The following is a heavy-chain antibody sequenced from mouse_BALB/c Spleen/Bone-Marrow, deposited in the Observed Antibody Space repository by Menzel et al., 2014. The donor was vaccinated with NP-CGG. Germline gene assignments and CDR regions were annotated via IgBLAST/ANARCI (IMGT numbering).Heavy chain of an antibody. CDR1: GFDFSRYW. D-gene: IGHD1-2*01. V-gene: IGHV4-1*02. Sequence: EGKLLESGGGLVQPGGSLKLSCAASGFDFSRYWMSWVRQAPGKGLEWIGEINPDSSTINYTPSLKDKFIISRDNAKNTLYLKKNEVRSEDAALYYCTRLHYYSYSAYWGHETLGTI. CDR2: INPDSSTI. CDR3: TRLHYYSYSAY. J-gene: IGHJ3*01.